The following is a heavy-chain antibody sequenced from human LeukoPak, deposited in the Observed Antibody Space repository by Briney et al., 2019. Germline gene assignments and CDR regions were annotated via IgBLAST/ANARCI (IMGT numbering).Heavy chain of an antibody. Sequence: PSETLSLTCTVSGGSISSSYYWGWIRQPPGKGLEWIGSIYYSGSTYYNPSLKSRVTISVDTSKNQFSLKLSSVTAADTAVYYCARHWGSSGWGGYWGQGTLVTVSS. CDR3: ARHWGSSGWGGY. D-gene: IGHD6-19*01. CDR1: GGSISSSYY. CDR2: IYYSGST. V-gene: IGHV4-39*01. J-gene: IGHJ4*02.